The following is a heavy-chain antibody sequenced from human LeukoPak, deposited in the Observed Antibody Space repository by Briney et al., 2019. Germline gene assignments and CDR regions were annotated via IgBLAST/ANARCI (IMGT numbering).Heavy chain of an antibody. CDR2: ISAYNGNT. CDR3: ATEVQRGYCSGGSCHSDY. CDR1: GYTFTSYG. V-gene: IGHV1-18*01. J-gene: IGHJ4*02. Sequence: ASVKVSCKASGYTFTSYGISWVRQAPAQGLEWMGWISAYNGNTNYAQKLQGRVTMTTDTSTSTTYMELRSLRSDDTAVYYCATEVQRGYCSGGSCHSDYWGQGTLVTVSS. D-gene: IGHD2-15*01.